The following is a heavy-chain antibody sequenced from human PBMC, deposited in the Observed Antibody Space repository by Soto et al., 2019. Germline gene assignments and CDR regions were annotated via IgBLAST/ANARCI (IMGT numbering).Heavy chain of an antibody. V-gene: IGHV4-61*01. J-gene: IGHJ4*02. CDR2: IYYSGST. Sequence: QVQLLESGPGLVKPSETLSLTCTVSGGSVSSGSYYWSWIRQPPGKGLEWIGYIYYSGSTNYNPSLKRRVTISVDTSKNQFSLKLSSVTAADTAVYYCARKDDYGGNFDYWGQGTLVTVSS. D-gene: IGHD4-17*01. CDR3: ARKDDYGGNFDY. CDR1: GGSVSSGSYY.